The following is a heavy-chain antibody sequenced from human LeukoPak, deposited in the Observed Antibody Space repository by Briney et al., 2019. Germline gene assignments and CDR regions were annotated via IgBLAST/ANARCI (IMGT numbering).Heavy chain of an antibody. CDR3: ERDLAIPGDYYYYMDV. CDR1: GGSFSGYY. CDR2: INHSGST. D-gene: IGHD2-21*01. V-gene: IGHV4-34*01. Sequence: SETLSLTCAVYGGSFSGYYWSWIRQPPGKGLEWIGEINHSGSTNYNPSLKSRVTISVDTSKNQFSLKLSSVTAADTAVYYCERDLAIPGDYYYYMDVWGKGTTVTVSS. J-gene: IGHJ6*03.